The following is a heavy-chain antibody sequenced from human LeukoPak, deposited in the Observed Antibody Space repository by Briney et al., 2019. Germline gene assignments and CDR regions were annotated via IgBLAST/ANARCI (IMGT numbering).Heavy chain of an antibody. J-gene: IGHJ4*02. D-gene: IGHD3-10*01. CDR2: IYYSGSS. V-gene: IGHV4-59*01. Sequence: SETLSLTCTVSGSSISSYYWSWIRQPPGKGLEWIGYIYYSGSSNYNPSLKSRVTISLDTSKKQFSLKLSSVTAADTAVYYCAREVYITMVRGVISDGYFDSWGQGTLVTVSS. CDR3: AREVYITMVRGVISDGYFDS. CDR1: GSSISSYY.